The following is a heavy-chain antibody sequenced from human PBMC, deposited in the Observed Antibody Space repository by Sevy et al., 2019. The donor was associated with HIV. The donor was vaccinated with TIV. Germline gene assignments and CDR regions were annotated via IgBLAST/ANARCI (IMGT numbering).Heavy chain of an antibody. Sequence: ASVKVSCKASGYTFTSYAIHWVRQAPGQRLEGMGWINPGNGNTKYSQKFQGRVTITRDTSASKTYMELSSLRSEDTAVYYCARSVIPTAIFDYWGRGTLVTVSS. V-gene: IGHV1-3*01. CDR3: ARSVIPTAIFDY. CDR2: INPGNGNT. D-gene: IGHD2-2*01. CDR1: GYTFTSYA. J-gene: IGHJ4*02.